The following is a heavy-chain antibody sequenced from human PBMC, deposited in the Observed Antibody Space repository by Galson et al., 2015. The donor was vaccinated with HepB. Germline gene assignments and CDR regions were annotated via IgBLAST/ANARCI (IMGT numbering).Heavy chain of an antibody. CDR2: IYPGDSDT. Sequence: QSGAEVKKPGESLKISCKGSGYSFTSYWIGWVRQMPGKGLEWMGIIYPGDSDTRYSPSFQGQVTISADKSISTAYLQWSSLKASDTAMYYCARLERGIAAAGPSYYYYGMDVWGQGTTVTVSS. CDR1: GYSFTSYW. V-gene: IGHV5-51*03. J-gene: IGHJ6*02. CDR3: ARLERGIAAAGPSYYYYGMDV. D-gene: IGHD6-13*01.